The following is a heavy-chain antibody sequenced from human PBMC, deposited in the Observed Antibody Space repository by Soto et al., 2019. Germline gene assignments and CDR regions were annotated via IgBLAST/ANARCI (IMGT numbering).Heavy chain of an antibody. CDR1: RYTFTIYG. CDR2: ISPDNGNT. V-gene: IGHV1-18*01. D-gene: IGHD5-12*01. J-gene: IGHJ6*02. Sequence: QVQLVQSRGEVKKPGASVKVSCKASRYTFTIYGINWVRQAPGQGHEWMGWISPDNGNTNYAQKLQGRVTMTTDTSTNTAYMELRSLRSDVTAVYYCARALGYSGYAGMDVWGQGTTVTVSS. CDR3: ARALGYSGYAGMDV.